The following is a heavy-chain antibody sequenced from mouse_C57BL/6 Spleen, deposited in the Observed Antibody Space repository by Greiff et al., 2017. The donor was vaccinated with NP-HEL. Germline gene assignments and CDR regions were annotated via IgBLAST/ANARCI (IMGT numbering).Heavy chain of an antibody. J-gene: IGHJ4*01. CDR2: INPSTGGT. CDR1: GYSFTGYY. V-gene: IGHV1-42*01. D-gene: IGHD3-3*01. Sequence: VHVKQSGPELVKPGASVKISCKASGYSFTGYYMNWVKQSPEKSLEWIGEINPSTGGTTYNQKFKAKATLTVDKSSSTAYMQLKSLTSEDSAVYYCARGTAMDYWGQGTSVTVSS. CDR3: ARGTAMDY.